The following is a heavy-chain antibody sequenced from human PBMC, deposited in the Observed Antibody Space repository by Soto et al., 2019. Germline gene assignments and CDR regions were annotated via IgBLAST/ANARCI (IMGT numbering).Heavy chain of an antibody. J-gene: IGHJ4*02. CDR3: ARASLPYCGGDCPLDY. V-gene: IGHV1-69*13. CDR2: IIPIYGTP. Sequence: SVKVSCKASGGTFSIYAFSWVRQAPGQGLEWMGGIIPIYGTPNSAQKFQDRLTITADESTTTAYMELSMLRSEDTAMYYCARASLPYCGGDCPLDYWGLGTLVTVSS. D-gene: IGHD2-21*02. CDR1: GGTFSIYA.